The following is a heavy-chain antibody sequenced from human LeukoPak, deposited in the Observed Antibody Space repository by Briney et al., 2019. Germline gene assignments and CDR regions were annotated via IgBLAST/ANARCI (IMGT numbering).Heavy chain of an antibody. CDR2: ICGSGGST. CDR1: GFTFSSYA. V-gene: IGHV3-23*01. CDR3: AKDQYDGSGYFILPCDY. Sequence: PGGSLRLSCAASGFTFSSYAMSWVRQAPGKGLEWVSAICGSGGSTYYADSVKGRFTISRDNSKNTLYLQMNSLRAEDTAVYYCAKDQYDGSGYFILPCDYWGQGTLVTVSS. D-gene: IGHD3-22*01. J-gene: IGHJ4*02.